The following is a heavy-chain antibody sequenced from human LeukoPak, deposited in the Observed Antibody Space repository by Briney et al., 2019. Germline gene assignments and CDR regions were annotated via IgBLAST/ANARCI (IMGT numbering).Heavy chain of an antibody. J-gene: IGHJ4*02. V-gene: IGHV4-4*09. D-gene: IGHD2-21*02. Sequence: SETLSLTCSVSGGSISGHYWSWIRQPPGKELEWISYIFITGNTIYNPSLSSRVTMSLDTSKNQFSLKLSSVTAADTAVYYCARFAYCGTGCWYYFDFWGRGMLVTVSS. CDR3: ARFAYCGTGCWYYFDF. CDR2: IFITGNT. CDR1: GGSISGHY.